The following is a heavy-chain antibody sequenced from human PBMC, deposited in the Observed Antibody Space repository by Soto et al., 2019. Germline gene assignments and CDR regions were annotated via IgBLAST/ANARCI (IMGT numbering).Heavy chain of an antibody. CDR1: GFTASSNS. Sequence: GGSLRLSCAASGFTASSNSMSWVRQAPGKGLEWVSLIYTDGGTYYGDSVKGRFTISRDTSKNTLSLQMTSLRADDTAVYYCARDNSMLGAPFHYWGQGTLVTVSS. J-gene: IGHJ4*02. V-gene: IGHV3-53*01. D-gene: IGHD3-16*01. CDR3: ARDNSMLGAPFHY. CDR2: IYTDGGT.